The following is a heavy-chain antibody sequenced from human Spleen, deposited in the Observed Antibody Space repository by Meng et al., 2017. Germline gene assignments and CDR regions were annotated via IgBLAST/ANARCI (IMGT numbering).Heavy chain of an antibody. D-gene: IGHD3-10*01. Sequence: QITLKEFGPTLVKPTQTPTLTCTFSGSSLSTSGVGVGWIRQPPGKALEWLALIYWDDDKRYSPSLKSRLTITKDTSKNQVVLTMTNMDPVDTATYYCAHFDYYGSGSSVDYWGQGTLVTVSS. V-gene: IGHV2-5*02. CDR2: IYWDDDK. CDR3: AHFDYYGSGSSVDY. CDR1: GSSLSTSGVG. J-gene: IGHJ4*02.